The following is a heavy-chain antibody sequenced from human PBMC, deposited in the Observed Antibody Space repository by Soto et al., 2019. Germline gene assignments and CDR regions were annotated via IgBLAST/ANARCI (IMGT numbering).Heavy chain of an antibody. CDR2: IKEDGSEK. V-gene: IGHV3-7*01. CDR1: GFSLSYYW. J-gene: IGHJ4*02. Sequence: EVQLVESGGGLVQPGGSLKLSCAASGFSLSYYWMSWVRQAPGKGLEWVANIKEDGSEKYYGDSVKGRFTISRDNAKNSVYLQMNSLRVEDTAVYYCARDCSGGDCYYWGQGTLVTVSS. CDR3: ARDCSGGDCYY. D-gene: IGHD2-21*02.